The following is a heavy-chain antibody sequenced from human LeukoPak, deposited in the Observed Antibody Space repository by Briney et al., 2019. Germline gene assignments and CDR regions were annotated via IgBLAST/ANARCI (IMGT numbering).Heavy chain of an antibody. Sequence: ASVKVSCKASGYTFTGYYMHWVRQAPGQGLEWMGWINPNSGGTNYAQKFQGRVTMTRDTSISTAYMELSRLRSDDTAVYYCARDFYLYDFWSGYPYYFDYWGQGTLVTVSS. D-gene: IGHD3-3*01. CDR1: GYTFTGYY. CDR2: INPNSGGT. J-gene: IGHJ4*02. CDR3: ARDFYLYDFWSGYPYYFDY. V-gene: IGHV1-2*02.